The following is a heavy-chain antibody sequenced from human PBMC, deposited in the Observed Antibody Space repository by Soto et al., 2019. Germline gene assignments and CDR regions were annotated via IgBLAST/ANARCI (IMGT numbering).Heavy chain of an antibody. V-gene: IGHV1-8*01. J-gene: IGHJ4*02. CDR1: GYTFTDYD. CDR3: ARGRIGAAF. Sequence: QVQLVQSGAEVKKPGASVRVTCKTSGYTFTDYDVSWVRQASGQGLEWMGWMSPNSGKTGYVEKFQGSVTMTANTSLSTAYMELHSLRSEDTAVYFCARGRIGAAFWGQGTLVTVSS. D-gene: IGHD2-15*01. CDR2: MSPNSGKT.